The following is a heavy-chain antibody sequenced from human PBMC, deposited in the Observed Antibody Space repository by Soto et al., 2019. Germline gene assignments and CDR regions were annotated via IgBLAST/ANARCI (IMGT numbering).Heavy chain of an antibody. V-gene: IGHV4-34*01. CDR3: ARVTGRYYYGMDV. CDR1: GGSFSGYY. CDR2: INHSGST. Sequence: QVQLQQWGAGLLKPSETLSLTCAVYGGSFSGYYWSWIRQPPGKGLEWIGEINHSGSTNYNPSLKSRVTITVDTSKTQFPLKLSSVTAADTAVYYCARVTGRYYYGMDVWGQGTTVTVSS. J-gene: IGHJ6*02.